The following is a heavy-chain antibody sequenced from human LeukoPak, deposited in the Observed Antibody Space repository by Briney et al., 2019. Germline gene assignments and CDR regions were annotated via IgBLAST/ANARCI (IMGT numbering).Heavy chain of an antibody. J-gene: IGHJ5*02. CDR2: IYYSGST. D-gene: IGHD2-15*01. CDR1: GGSISSYY. Sequence: PSETLSLTCTVSGGSISSYYWRWIRQPPGEGLEWIGHIYYSGSTNYNPTLKSRVTISVDTSKNQFSLKLSSVTAADTAVYYCARDRTVVVVVAATQAHWFDPWGQGTLVTVSS. CDR3: ARDRTVVVVVAATQAHWFDP. V-gene: IGHV4-59*12.